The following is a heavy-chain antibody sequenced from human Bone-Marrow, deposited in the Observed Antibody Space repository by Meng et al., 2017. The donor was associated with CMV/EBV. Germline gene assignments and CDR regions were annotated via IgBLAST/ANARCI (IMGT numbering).Heavy chain of an antibody. CDR2: ISGSGGST. J-gene: IGHJ4*02. CDR3: APRPILYSSLDY. V-gene: IGHV3-23*01. CDR1: GFTFSSYA. Sequence: GGSLRLSCAASGFTFSSYAMSWVRQAPGKGLEWVSAISGSGGSTYYADSVKGRFTISRDNSKNTLYLQMNSLRAEDTAVYYCAPRPILYSSLDYWGQGTLVTVSS. D-gene: IGHD6-19*01.